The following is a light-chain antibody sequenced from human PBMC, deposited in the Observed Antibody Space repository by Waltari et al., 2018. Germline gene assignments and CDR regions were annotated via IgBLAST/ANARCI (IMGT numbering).Light chain of an antibody. J-gene: IGLJ1*01. V-gene: IGLV3-1*01. CDR2: RNT. CDR1: PLGDKY. Sequence: SYEVTQPLSVSVSPGQTASITCSGDPLGDKYVCWYQQKPGQSPVLVIYRNTKRPSGIPERFSGSNSGNTATLTISGTQALDEADYYCQVWDKTTGVFGTGTKVTVL. CDR3: QVWDKTTGV.